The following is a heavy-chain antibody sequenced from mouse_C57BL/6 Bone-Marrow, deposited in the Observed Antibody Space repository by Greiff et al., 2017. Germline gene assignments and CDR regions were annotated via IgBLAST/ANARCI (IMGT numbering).Heavy chain of an antibody. CDR1: GFSLTSYG. CDR3: DKHEGSYYDRDY. Sequence: VKLMESGPGLVAPSQSLSITCTVSGFSLTSYGVDWVRQPPGKGLEWLGVIWGGGSTNYNSALMSRLSISKGNSKNQVCLKMNSLQTYNTAMYDCDKHEGSYYDRDYWGQGTSVTVSS. V-gene: IGHV2-9*01. J-gene: IGHJ4*01. CDR2: IWGGGST.